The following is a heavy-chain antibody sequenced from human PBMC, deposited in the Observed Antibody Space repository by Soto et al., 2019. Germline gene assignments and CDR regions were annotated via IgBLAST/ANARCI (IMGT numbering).Heavy chain of an antibody. CDR1: GGSFSGYY. CDR2: INHSGST. D-gene: IGHD6-13*01. Sequence: QVQLQQWGAGLLKPSETLSLTCAVYGGSFSGYYWSWIRQPPGKGLEWIGEINHSGSTNYNPSLKSRVTISVDTSQNQFSLKLSSVTAADTAVYYCARRRPNIAAAGSYFDYWGQGTLVTVSS. J-gene: IGHJ4*02. CDR3: ARRRPNIAAAGSYFDY. V-gene: IGHV4-34*01.